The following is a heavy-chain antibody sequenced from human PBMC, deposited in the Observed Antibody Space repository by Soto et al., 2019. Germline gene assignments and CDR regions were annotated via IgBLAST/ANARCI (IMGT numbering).Heavy chain of an antibody. CDR3: ASYREQLVLYGMDV. D-gene: IGHD6-13*01. J-gene: IGHJ6*02. V-gene: IGHV1-18*01. Sequence: QVQLVQSGAEVKKPGASVKVSCKASGYTFTSYVISWVRQAPGQGLEWMGWISAYNGNTNYAQKLQGRVTMTTDTPTSTADMELRSRRSDDTAVYYCASYREQLVLYGMDVWGQGTTVTVSS. CDR2: ISAYNGNT. CDR1: GYTFTSYV.